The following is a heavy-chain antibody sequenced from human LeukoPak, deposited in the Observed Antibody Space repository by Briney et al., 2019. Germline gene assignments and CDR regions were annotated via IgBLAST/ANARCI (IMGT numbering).Heavy chain of an antibody. D-gene: IGHD6-13*01. V-gene: IGHV4-34*01. Sequence: GSLRLSCAASGFTFSDYYMSWIRQAPGKGLEWIGEINHSGRSNYNPSLKSRVTILVDTSKNQFSLNLSSVTAADTAVYYCARRNGSRWYNNWFDPWGQGTLVTVSS. CDR1: GFTFSDYY. CDR2: INHSGRS. CDR3: ARRNGSRWYNNWFDP. J-gene: IGHJ5*02.